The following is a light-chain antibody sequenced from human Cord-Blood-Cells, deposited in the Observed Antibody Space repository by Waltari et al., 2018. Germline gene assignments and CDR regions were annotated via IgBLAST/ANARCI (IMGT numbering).Light chain of an antibody. CDR1: SRDVGGYNY. V-gene: IGLV2-14*01. CDR2: EVS. CDR3: SSYAGSSTWV. Sequence: QSALTQPASASGSPGQSITISCTGTSRDVGGYNYVSWYQQHPGKAPRLLRYEVSKRPTGVSGRCSGSKSGNTASLTIAGLQAEDEAGYYCSSYAGSSTWVFGGGTKLTVL. J-gene: IGLJ3*02.